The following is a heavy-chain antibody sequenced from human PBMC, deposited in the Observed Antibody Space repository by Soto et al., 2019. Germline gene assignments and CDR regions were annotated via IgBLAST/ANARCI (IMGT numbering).Heavy chain of an antibody. CDR1: GYTFTSYD. CDR2: MNPNSGNT. D-gene: IGHD4-17*01. Sequence: QVQLVQSGAEVKKPGASVKVACKASGYTFTSYDINWVRQATGQGLEWMGWMNPNSGNTGYAQKFQXXVTMTRNTSISTAYMELSSLRSEDPAVYSCARSTNDYGDRHWGQGTLVTVSS. J-gene: IGHJ4*02. V-gene: IGHV1-8*01. CDR3: ARSTNDYGDRH.